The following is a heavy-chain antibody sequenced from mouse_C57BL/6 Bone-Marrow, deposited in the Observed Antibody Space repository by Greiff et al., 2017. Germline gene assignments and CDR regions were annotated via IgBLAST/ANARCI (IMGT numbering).Heavy chain of an antibody. Sequence: VKVVESGPGLVQPSQSLSITCTVSGFSLTSYGVHWVRQSPGKGLEWLGVIWSGGSTDYNAAFISRLSISKDNSKSQVFFKMNSLQADDTAIYYCARRGDDYDGFAYWGQGTLVTVSA. CDR1: GFSLTSYG. J-gene: IGHJ3*01. CDR2: IWSGGST. D-gene: IGHD2-4*01. V-gene: IGHV2-2*01. CDR3: ARRGDDYDGFAY.